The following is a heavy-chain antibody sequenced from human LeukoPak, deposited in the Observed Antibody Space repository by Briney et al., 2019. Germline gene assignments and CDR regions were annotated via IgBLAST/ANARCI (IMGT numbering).Heavy chain of an antibody. CDR3: ARVGYDFWSVTESFDY. D-gene: IGHD3-3*01. V-gene: IGHV3-7*01. J-gene: IGHJ4*02. CDR2: IKQDGSEK. CDR1: GFTFSSYW. Sequence: GGSLRLSCAASGFTFSSYWMNWVRQAPGKGLEWVANIKQDGSEKYYVDSVKGRFTISRDNAKNSLYLQINSLRAEGTAVYYCARVGYDFWSVTESFDYWGQGTLVTVSS.